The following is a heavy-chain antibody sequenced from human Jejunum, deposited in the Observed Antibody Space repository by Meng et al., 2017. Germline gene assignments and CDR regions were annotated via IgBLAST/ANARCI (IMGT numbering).Heavy chain of an antibody. CDR2: IDPSEST. V-gene: IGHV4-4*02. CDR1: GASISRTNW. Sequence: QGPWQGPGPGLGKPSGTLSLTCAVSGASISRTNWWSWVRQPPGKGLEWIGKIDPSESTHYNPSLKGRVTISADRSKNQFSLRLTSVTAADTAIYYCARAYCTDVSCHDFFDSWGQGTLVTVSS. J-gene: IGHJ4*02. D-gene: IGHD2-8*01. CDR3: ARAYCTDVSCHDFFDS.